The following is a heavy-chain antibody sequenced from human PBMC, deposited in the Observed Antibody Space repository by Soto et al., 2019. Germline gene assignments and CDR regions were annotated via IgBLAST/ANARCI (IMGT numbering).Heavy chain of an antibody. CDR1: GYTFTSYA. CDR3: ARYYYDSSGYYDPGYYYYGMDV. CDR2: INAGNGNT. V-gene: IGHV1-3*01. Sequence: ASVKVSCKASGYTFTSYAMHWVRQAPGQRLEWMGWINAGNGNTKYSQKFQGRVTITRDTSASTAYMELSSLRSEDTAVYYCARYYYDSSGYYDPGYYYYGMDVWGQGTTVTVSS. D-gene: IGHD3-22*01. J-gene: IGHJ6*02.